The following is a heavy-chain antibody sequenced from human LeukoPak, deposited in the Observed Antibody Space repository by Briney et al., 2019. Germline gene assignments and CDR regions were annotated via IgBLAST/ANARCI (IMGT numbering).Heavy chain of an antibody. V-gene: IGHV3-23*01. Sequence: GGSLRLSCAASGFTFSSYGMHWVRQAPGKGLEWVSAISGSGGSTYYADSVKGRFTISRDNSKNTLYLQMNSLRAEDTAVYYCAKMGSIRSYYGMDVWGQGTTVTVSS. CDR3: AKMGSIRSYYGMDV. CDR1: GFTFSSYG. D-gene: IGHD3-3*02. J-gene: IGHJ6*02. CDR2: ISGSGGST.